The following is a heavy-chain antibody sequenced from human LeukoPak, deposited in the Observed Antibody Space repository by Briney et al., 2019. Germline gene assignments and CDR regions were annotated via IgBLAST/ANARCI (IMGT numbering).Heavy chain of an antibody. CDR3: ARDYFDSSDYPQTYYYYYMDV. CDR1: GFTFSRYS. V-gene: IGHV3-21*01. Sequence: GGSLRLSFAASGFTFSRYSMNWVRQAPGKGLEWVASISSTGTFIYSADSVKGRFTISRDTAKNSLFLQMNSLRAEDTAIYYCARDYFDSSDYPQTYYYYYMDVWGKGTTVTVSS. J-gene: IGHJ6*03. D-gene: IGHD3-22*01. CDR2: ISSTGTFI.